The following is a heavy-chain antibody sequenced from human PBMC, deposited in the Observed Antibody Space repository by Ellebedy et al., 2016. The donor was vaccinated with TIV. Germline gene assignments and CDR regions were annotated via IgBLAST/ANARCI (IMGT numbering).Heavy chain of an antibody. Sequence: AASVKVSCKASGYSFTTYAMHWVRQAPGQRLEWMGWVNPGSGITKYSQTFQGRLTITSDTSARTVYMGLSSLKSEDTAMYYCARVQGYSSSSARGNWFDPWGQGTLVTVSS. CDR3: ARVQGYSSSSARGNWFDP. CDR1: GYSFTTYA. CDR2: VNPGSGIT. V-gene: IGHV1-3*01. J-gene: IGHJ5*02. D-gene: IGHD6-6*01.